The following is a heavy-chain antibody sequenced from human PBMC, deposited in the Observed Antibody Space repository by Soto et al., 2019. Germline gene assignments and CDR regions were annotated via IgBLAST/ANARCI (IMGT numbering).Heavy chain of an antibody. CDR3: ATPQAYDGCLDS. D-gene: IGHD3-22*01. J-gene: IGHJ4*02. Sequence: QVQFVQSGAEVKKPGASVKVSCKTPEYTFTRYNIHWVRQAPGQRLEWMGWINVGNGNTRYSQKFQGRLTLTRDTPGNTAYLELNSLISEDTAVYYCATPQAYDGCLDSWGQGTLVTVSS. V-gene: IGHV1-3*01. CDR1: EYTFTRYN. CDR2: INVGNGNT.